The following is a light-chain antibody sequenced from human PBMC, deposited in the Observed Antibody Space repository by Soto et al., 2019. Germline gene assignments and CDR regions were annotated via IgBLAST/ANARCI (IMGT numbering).Light chain of an antibody. J-gene: IGKJ1*01. CDR1: QSVSSN. CDR3: QQYNNWPPWT. V-gene: IGKV3-15*01. Sequence: EIVMTQSPATLSVSPGERATLSCRASQSVSSNLAWYQQKPGQAPRLLIYGASTRATCIPARFSGSGSGTESSLTCSSLQSEDFAVYYCQQYNNWPPWTFGQGTKVEI. CDR2: GAS.